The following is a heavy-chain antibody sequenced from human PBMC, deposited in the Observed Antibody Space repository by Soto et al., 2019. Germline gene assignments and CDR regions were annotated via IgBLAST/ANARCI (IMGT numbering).Heavy chain of an antibody. Sequence: PWGSLRLSFAASEFTYIGDPRSWVRQAPGKGLEWVSAISGSGGSTYYADSVKGRFTISRDNSKNTLYLQMNSLRAEDTAVYYCAKGDYGDLIDYWGQGTLVTVSS. CDR2: ISGSGGST. V-gene: IGHV3-23*01. D-gene: IGHD4-17*01. J-gene: IGHJ4*02. CDR3: AKGDYGDLIDY. CDR1: EFTYIGDP.